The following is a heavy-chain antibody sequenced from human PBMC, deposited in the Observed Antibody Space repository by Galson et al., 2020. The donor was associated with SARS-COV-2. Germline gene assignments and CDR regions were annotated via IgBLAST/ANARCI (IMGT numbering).Heavy chain of an antibody. Sequence: GGSLRLSCAASGFTFDDYAMHWVRQAPGKGLEWVSGISWNSGSIGYADSVKGRFTISRDNAKNSLYLQMNSLRAEDTALYYCAREGVAGPWGQGTLVTVSS. V-gene: IGHV3-9*01. J-gene: IGHJ5*02. D-gene: IGHD6-19*01. CDR3: AREGVAGP. CDR2: ISWNSGSI. CDR1: GFTFDDYA.